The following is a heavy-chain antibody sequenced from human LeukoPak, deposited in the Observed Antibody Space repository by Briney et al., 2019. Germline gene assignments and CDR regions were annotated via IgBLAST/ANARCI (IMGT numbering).Heavy chain of an antibody. Sequence: TGGSLRFSCTASGFIVTNNYINWVRQAPGKGLEWVSLVYSGGSTYYADSVKGRFTISRDNSKNMVYLQMNSLRAEDTAMYYCARDPPAVLIDTYGWGQGTLVTVSS. CDR3: ARDPPAVLIDTYG. D-gene: IGHD2-8*01. J-gene: IGHJ4*02. V-gene: IGHV3-66*01. CDR2: VYSGGST. CDR1: GFIVTNNY.